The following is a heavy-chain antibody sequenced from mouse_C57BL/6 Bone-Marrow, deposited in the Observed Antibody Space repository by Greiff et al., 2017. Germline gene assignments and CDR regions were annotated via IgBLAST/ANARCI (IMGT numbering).Heavy chain of an antibody. J-gene: IGHJ1*03. CDR2: IDPANGNT. CDR1: GFNIKNTY. CDR3: ARIGSSKGYFDV. V-gene: IGHV14-3*01. D-gene: IGHD1-1*01. Sequence: EVKLEESVAELVRPGASVKLSCTASGFNIKNTYMHWVKQRPEQGLEWIGRIDPANGNTKYAPKFQGKATITEATSSNTAYLQLSSLTSEDTAIYYCARIGSSKGYFDVWGTGTTVTVSS.